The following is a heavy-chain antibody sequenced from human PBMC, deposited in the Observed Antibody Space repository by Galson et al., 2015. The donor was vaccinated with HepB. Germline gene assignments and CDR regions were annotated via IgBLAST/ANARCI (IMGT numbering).Heavy chain of an antibody. CDR1: GFTFSSYI. J-gene: IGHJ4*02. Sequence: SLRLSCAAYGFTFSSYIMHWVRQAPGKGLEWVAVISYDGSNKYYADSVKGRFTISRDDSKNTLYLQMNSLKTEDTAVYYCTTDLAVTTPELGYWGQGTLVTVSS. CDR2: ISYDGSNK. CDR3: TTDLAVTTPELGY. V-gene: IGHV3-30*04. D-gene: IGHD4-17*01.